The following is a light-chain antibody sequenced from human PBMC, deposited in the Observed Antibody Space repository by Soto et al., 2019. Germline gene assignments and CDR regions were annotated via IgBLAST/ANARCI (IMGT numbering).Light chain of an antibody. CDR2: DVS. V-gene: IGLV2-14*01. CDR1: SSDVGGYNY. Sequence: QSVLTQPASVSGSPGQSITISSTGTSSDVGGYNYVSWYQQHPGKAPKLMTYDVSNRPSGVSNRFSGSKSGNTASLTISGLQAEDEADYYCSSYTSSSTLYVFGTGTKVTVL. J-gene: IGLJ1*01. CDR3: SSYTSSSTLYV.